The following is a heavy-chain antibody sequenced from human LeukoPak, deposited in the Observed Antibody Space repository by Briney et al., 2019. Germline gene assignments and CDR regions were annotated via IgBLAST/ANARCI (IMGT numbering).Heavy chain of an antibody. Sequence: PSETLSLTCTVSGGSISSYYWSWIRQPPGKGLEWIGYIYYSGSTNYNPSLKSRVTISVDTSKNQFSLKLSSVTAADTAVYYCARGDILTGYYKLGYYYGMDVWGQGTTVTVSS. CDR1: GGSISSYY. J-gene: IGHJ6*02. V-gene: IGHV4-59*01. CDR3: ARGDILTGYYKLGYYYGMDV. D-gene: IGHD3-9*01. CDR2: IYYSGST.